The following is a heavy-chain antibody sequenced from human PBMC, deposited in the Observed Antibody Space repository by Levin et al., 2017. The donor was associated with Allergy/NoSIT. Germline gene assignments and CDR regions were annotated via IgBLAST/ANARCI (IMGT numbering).Heavy chain of an antibody. CDR2: FSDSGGST. CDR1: GFTFSSYA. J-gene: IGHJ4*02. CDR3: AKDTPALSAGPYFDY. Sequence: GGSLRLSCAASGFTFSSYAMSWVRQAPGKGLEWVSGFSDSGGSTYYADSVKGRFTISRDNSKNTLYLQMNSLRAEDTAVYYCAKDTPALSAGPYFDYWGQGTRVTVSS. V-gene: IGHV3-23*01. D-gene: IGHD2-2*01.